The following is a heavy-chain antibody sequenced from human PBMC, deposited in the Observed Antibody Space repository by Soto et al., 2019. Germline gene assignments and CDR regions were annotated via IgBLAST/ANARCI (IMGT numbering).Heavy chain of an antibody. D-gene: IGHD3-10*01. CDR1: GGSISSYY. V-gene: IGHV4-59*08. CDR2: IYYSGST. J-gene: IGHJ4*02. Sequence: QVQLQESGPGLVKPSETLSLTCTVSGGSISSYYWSWIRQPPGKGLEWIGYIYYSGSTNYNPSLQSRSTSSVDTSKNQFSLKLNSMTAADTAVYYCARHNYGSGSTYFDYWGQGTLVTVSS. CDR3: ARHNYGSGSTYFDY.